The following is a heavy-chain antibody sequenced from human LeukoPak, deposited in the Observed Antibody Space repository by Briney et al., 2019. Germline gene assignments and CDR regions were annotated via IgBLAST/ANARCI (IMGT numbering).Heavy chain of an antibody. J-gene: IGHJ6*02. CDR1: GGSIGSYY. CDR2: TYDSGST. CDR3: ARLRQDGSGRLVYYYYGMDV. V-gene: IGHV4-59*01. D-gene: IGHD3-10*01. Sequence: PSETLSLTCTVSGGSIGSYYWSWIRQPPGKGLEWIGYTYDSGSTNYDPSLKSRVTISVDTSKNQFSLKLTSVTAADTAVYYCARLRQDGSGRLVYYYYGMDVWGQGTTVIVSS.